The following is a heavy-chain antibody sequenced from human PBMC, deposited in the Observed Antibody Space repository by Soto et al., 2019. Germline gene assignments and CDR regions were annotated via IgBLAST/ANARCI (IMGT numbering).Heavy chain of an antibody. J-gene: IGHJ4*02. V-gene: IGHV1-8*01. CDR3: AISDCSGGSCYMFDY. D-gene: IGHD2-15*01. CDR2: MSPNTGNT. CDR1: GYTFTSYD. Sequence: QVPLMQSGAEVKKPGASVKVSCKASGYTFTSYDINWVRQAPGQGLEWMGWMSPNTGNTGQAQRFQGGLTMTRNTSISKAYMDLTRRKSEDTAVYYCAISDCSGGSCYMFDYGGQGPLVTVSS.